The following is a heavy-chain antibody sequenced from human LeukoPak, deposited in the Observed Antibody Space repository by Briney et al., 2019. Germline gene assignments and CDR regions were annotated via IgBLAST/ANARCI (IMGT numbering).Heavy chain of an antibody. J-gene: IGHJ6*04. CDR1: GFTFSNAW. V-gene: IGHV3-15*01. CDR3: TIMGYCSGGSCLVRTTYYYYGMDV. Sequence: GGSLRLSCAASGFTFSNAWMSWVRQAPGKGLEWVGRIKSKTDGGTTDYAAPVKGRFTISRDDSKNTLYLQMNSLKTEDTAVYYCTIMGYCSGGSCLVRTTYYYYGMDVWGKGTTVTVSS. D-gene: IGHD2-15*01. CDR2: IKSKTDGGTT.